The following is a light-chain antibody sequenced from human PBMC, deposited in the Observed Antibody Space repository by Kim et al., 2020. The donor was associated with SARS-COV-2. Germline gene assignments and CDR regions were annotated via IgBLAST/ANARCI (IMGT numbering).Light chain of an antibody. J-gene: IGKJ4*01. CDR3: HQYNNCPPRT. V-gene: IGKV3-15*01. CDR2: GAS. CDR1: QSVSSN. Sequence: EIVMTQSPATLSVSPGERATLSCRASQSVSSNLAWYQQKPGQAPSLLIYGASTRATGIPARFSGSGSGTEFTLTISSLQFEDFAVYYCHQYNNCPPRTFGEGTKVDIK.